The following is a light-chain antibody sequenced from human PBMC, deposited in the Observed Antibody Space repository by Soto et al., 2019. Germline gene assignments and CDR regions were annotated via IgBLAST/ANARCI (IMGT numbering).Light chain of an antibody. V-gene: IGKV3-11*01. CDR3: QQVNSYPPLT. J-gene: IGKJ3*01. Sequence: EIVLTQSPATLSLSPGERATLSCRASQSVSSYLAWYQQKPGQAPRLLMYEASNRATGIPARFSGGGSGTDFTLTISSLEPEDFATYYCQQVNSYPPLTFGPGTKVDIK. CDR1: QSVSSY. CDR2: EAS.